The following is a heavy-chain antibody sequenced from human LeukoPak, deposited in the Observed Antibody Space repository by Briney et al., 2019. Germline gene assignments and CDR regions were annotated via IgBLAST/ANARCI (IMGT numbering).Heavy chain of an antibody. CDR2: INHSGST. CDR1: GGSISSSSYY. J-gene: IGHJ4*02. CDR3: ARRGRTVATRNFDY. V-gene: IGHV4-39*07. Sequence: SETLSLTCTVSGGSISSSSYYWGWIRQPPGKGLEWIGEINHSGSTNYNPSLKSRVTISVDTSKNQFSLKLSSVTAADTAVYYCARRGRTVATRNFDYWGQGTLVTVSS. D-gene: IGHD5-12*01.